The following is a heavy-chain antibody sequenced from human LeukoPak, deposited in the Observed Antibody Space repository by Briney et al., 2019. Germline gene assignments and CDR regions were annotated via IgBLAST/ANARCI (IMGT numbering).Heavy chain of an antibody. J-gene: IGHJ4*02. CDR2: ISGSGGST. V-gene: IGHV3-23*01. Sequence: GGSLRLSCAASGFTFSSYAMSWVRQAPGKGLEWASAISGSGGSTYYADSVKGRFTISRDNSKNTLYLQMNSLRAEDTAVYYCAKDRWDLGYCSGGSCYWDDYWGQGTLVTVSS. CDR3: AKDRWDLGYCSGGSCYWDDY. D-gene: IGHD2-15*01. CDR1: GFTFSSYA.